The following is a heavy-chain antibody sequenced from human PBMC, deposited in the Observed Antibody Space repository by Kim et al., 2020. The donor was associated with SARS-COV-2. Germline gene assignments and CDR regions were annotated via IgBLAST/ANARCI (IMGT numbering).Heavy chain of an antibody. J-gene: IGHJ4*02. Sequence: SETLSLTCAVYGGSFSGYYWSWIRQPPGKGLEWIGEINHSGSTNYNPSLKSRVTISVDTSKNQFSLKLSSVTAADTAVYYCARSMRGSYYFDYWGQGTLV. V-gene: IGHV4-34*01. D-gene: IGHD3-16*01. CDR3: ARSMRGSYYFDY. CDR2: INHSGST. CDR1: GGSFSGYY.